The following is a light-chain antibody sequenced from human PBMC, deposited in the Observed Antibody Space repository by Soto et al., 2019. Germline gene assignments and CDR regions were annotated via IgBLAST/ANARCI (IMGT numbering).Light chain of an antibody. V-gene: IGKV4-1*01. Sequence: DIVMTQSPDSLVVSLGERATINCRSSQNILNSPDKRNYLAWYQQQSRQPPKLLIYWASTRESGVPVRFSGRGPGTDFILTISSLKAEGVVVYYCKQDYSPPRLTWGRGTKVAIK. CDR1: QNILNSPDKRNY. J-gene: IGKJ4*01. CDR2: WAS. CDR3: KQDYSPPRLT.